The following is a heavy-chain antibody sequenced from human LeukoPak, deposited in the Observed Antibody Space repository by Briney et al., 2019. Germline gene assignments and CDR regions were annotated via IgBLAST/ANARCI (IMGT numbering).Heavy chain of an antibody. J-gene: IGHJ4*02. V-gene: IGHV5-51*01. CDR1: GYSFTSYW. CDR3: ARSAGRRYSSSWYETYYFDY. CDR2: IYPGDSDT. Sequence: GESLKISCKGSGYSFTSYWVGWVRQMPGKGLEWMGIIYPGDSDTRYSPSFQGQVTISADKSISTAYLQWSSLKASDTAMYYCARSAGRRYSSSWYETYYFDYWGQETLVTVSS. D-gene: IGHD6-13*01.